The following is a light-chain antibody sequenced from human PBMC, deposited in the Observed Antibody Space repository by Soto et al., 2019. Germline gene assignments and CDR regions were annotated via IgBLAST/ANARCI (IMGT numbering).Light chain of an antibody. CDR1: SSNIGSGYD. J-gene: IGLJ3*02. Sequence: QPVLTQPPSVSGAPGQRVTISCTGSSSNIGSGYDVHWYQQLPGTAPKLLIYDNSNRPSGVPDRFSGSKSGTSASLAITGLQAEDEADYYCQSYDSSLSNRVFGGGTKLTVL. CDR2: DNS. CDR3: QSYDSSLSNRV. V-gene: IGLV1-40*01.